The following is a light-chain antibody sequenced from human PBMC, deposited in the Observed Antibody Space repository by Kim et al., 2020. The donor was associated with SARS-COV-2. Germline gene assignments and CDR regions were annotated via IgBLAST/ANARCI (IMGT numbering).Light chain of an antibody. CDR2: GAS. J-gene: IGKJ1*01. V-gene: IGKV3-20*01. CDR3: QQYGSSRWT. Sequence: EIVLTQSPGNLSLSPGERATLSCRARQSVSSSYLAWYQQKPGQAPRLLIYGASSRDTGIPDRFSGSGSGTDFTFTISRLEPEDFAVYYCQQYGSSRWTFGQGTKVDIK. CDR1: QSVSSSY.